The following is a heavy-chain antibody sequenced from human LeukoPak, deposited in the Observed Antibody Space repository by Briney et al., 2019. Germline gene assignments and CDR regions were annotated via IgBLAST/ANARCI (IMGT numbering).Heavy chain of an antibody. V-gene: IGHV3-30*18. CDR1: GFTFSSYG. CDR2: ISYDGSNK. CDR3: AKDAVEQWLVNLDHPADY. J-gene: IGHJ4*02. Sequence: GGSLRLSCAASGFTFSSYGMHWVRQAPGKGLEWVAVISYDGSNKYYPDSVKGRFTISRDNSKNTLYLQMNSLRAEDTAVYYCAKDAVEQWLVNLDHPADYWGQGTLVTVSS. D-gene: IGHD6-19*01.